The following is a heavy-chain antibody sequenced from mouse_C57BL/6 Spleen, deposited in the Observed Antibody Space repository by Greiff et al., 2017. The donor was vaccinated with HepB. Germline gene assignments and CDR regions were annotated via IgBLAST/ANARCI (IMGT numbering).Heavy chain of an antibody. Sequence: QVQLKQSGAELARPGASVKLSCKASGYTFTSYGISWVKQRTGQGLEWIGEIYPRSGNTYYNEKFKGKATLTADKSSSTAYMELRSLTSEDSAVYFCARYEYEPSWFAYWGQGTLVTVSA. CDR1: GYTFTSYG. D-gene: IGHD2-14*01. CDR3: ARYEYEPSWFAY. CDR2: IYPRSGNT. V-gene: IGHV1-81*01. J-gene: IGHJ3*01.